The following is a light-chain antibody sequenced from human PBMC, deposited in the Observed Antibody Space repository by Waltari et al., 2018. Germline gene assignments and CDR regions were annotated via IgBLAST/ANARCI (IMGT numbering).Light chain of an antibody. Sequence: QSALTQPASVSGSPGQSITITCTGTSSYIGAYKLASWYQQRPGKAPKLMIYEVTKWPSGVSNRFSGSKSGNTASLTISGLQAEDEADYYCCSYAGRRILGVVFGGGTKLTVL. J-gene: IGLJ2*01. V-gene: IGLV2-23*02. CDR3: CSYAGRRILGVV. CDR1: SSYIGAYKL. CDR2: EVT.